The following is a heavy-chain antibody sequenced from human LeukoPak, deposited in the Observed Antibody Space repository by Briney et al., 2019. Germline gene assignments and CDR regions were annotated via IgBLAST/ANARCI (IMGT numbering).Heavy chain of an antibody. Sequence: GGSLRLSCAASGITVSNSYMSWVRQAPGKGLEWVSVIYSGGNTYYADSVKGRFTVSRDNSKNTLCLQMNGLRADDTAVYYCARLETYRFQYWGQGTLVTVSS. CDR3: ARLETYRFQY. V-gene: IGHV3-53*01. D-gene: IGHD3-16*02. J-gene: IGHJ4*02. CDR2: IYSGGNT. CDR1: GITVSNSY.